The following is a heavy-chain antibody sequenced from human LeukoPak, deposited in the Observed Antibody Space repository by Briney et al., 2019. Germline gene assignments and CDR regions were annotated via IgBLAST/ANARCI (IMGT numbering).Heavy chain of an antibody. CDR2: ISGSGGSI. J-gene: IGHJ5*02. V-gene: IGHV3-23*01. CDR1: GVTFSNYA. CDR3: AKDRAMVVAATGWFDP. D-gene: IGHD2-15*01. Sequence: GGSLRLSCEASGVTFSNYAMSWVRQAPGKGLEWVSAISGSGGSIYYADSVKGRFTISRDNSKNTLYLQMDGLRAEDTAVYYCAKDRAMVVAATGWFDPWGQGTLVTVSS.